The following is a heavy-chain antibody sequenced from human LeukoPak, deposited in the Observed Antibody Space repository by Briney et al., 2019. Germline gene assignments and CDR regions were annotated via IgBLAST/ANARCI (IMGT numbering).Heavy chain of an antibody. V-gene: IGHV3-23*01. J-gene: IGHJ4*02. CDR1: GFTFNSYA. CDR2: ISGSGGST. Sequence: GASLRLSCAASGFTFNSYAMSWVRQAPGKGLEWVSAISGSGGSTYYADSVKGRFTISRDNSKNTLYLQMNSLRAEDTAVYYCAKGGCSSTSCYRRDFDYWGQGTLVIVSS. D-gene: IGHD2-2*02. CDR3: AKGGCSSTSCYRRDFDY.